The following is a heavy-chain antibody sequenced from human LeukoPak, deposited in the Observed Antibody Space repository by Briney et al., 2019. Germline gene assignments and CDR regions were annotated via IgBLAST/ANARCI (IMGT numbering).Heavy chain of an antibody. CDR1: GGSFSGYY. CDR3: ARRYSSSWSYYYYYMDV. J-gene: IGHJ6*03. D-gene: IGHD6-13*01. CDR2: ISHSGST. Sequence: PSETLSLTCAVYGGSFSGYYWSWIRQPPGKGLEWIGEISHSGSTNYNPSLKSRVTISVDTSKNQFSLKLSSVTAADTAVYYCARRYSSSWSYYYYYMDVWGKGTTVTVSS. V-gene: IGHV4-34*01.